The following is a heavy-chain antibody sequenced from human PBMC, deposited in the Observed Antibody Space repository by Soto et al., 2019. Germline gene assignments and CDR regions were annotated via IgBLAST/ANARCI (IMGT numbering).Heavy chain of an antibody. Sequence: GSLRLSCVASGLTFGSRAMTWVRQSPGEGLQWVSTITDTGGDAKYADSVRGRFVISRDNSKKTLYLQMTSLTAEDSAMYYCARGSTDSYPGSRIFDFWGRGTLVTVSS. CDR2: ITDTGGDA. CDR3: ARGSTDSYPGSRIFDF. CDR1: GLTFGSRA. D-gene: IGHD3-10*01. J-gene: IGHJ4*02. V-gene: IGHV3-23*01.